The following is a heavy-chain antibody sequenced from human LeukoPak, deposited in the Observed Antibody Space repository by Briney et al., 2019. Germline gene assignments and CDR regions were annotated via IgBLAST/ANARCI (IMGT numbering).Heavy chain of an antibody. Sequence: ASVTVSCKSSGYSFTIYDFNWMRQGNGPGLELMGWMNINSGSTSYAPNFQSRVTMTRNTSISTAYMELSSLRSEDTAVYYCAFTGYESDRSYFDYWGQGTLVTVSS. CDR1: GYSFTIYD. V-gene: IGHV1-8*01. CDR3: AFTGYESDRSYFDY. J-gene: IGHJ4*02. CDR2: MNINSGST. D-gene: IGHD3-16*02.